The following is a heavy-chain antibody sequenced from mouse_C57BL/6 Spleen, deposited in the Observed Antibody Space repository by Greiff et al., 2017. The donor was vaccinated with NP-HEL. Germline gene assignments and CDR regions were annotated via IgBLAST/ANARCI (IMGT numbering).Heavy chain of an antibody. J-gene: IGHJ1*03. Sequence: VQLQQSGPGLVQPSQSLSITCTVSGFSLTSYGVHCVRQSPGKGLEWLGVIWSGGSTDYNAAFISRLSSSKDNSKSQVFFKMNSLQADDTAIYYCARNYYYGSSWYFDVWGTGTTVTVSS. CDR1: GFSLTSYG. V-gene: IGHV2-2*01. D-gene: IGHD1-1*01. CDR2: IWSGGST. CDR3: ARNYYYGSSWYFDV.